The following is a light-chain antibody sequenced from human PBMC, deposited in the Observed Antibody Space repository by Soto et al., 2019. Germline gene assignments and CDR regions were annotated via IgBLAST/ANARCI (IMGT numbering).Light chain of an antibody. J-gene: IGLJ2*01. CDR2: DVS. V-gene: IGLV2-14*01. CDR3: SSYTSSSTLGHVV. CDR1: SSYVGGYNY. Sequence: QSALTQPASVSGSPGQSITISCTGTSSYVGGYNYVSWYQQHPGKAPKLMIYDVSNRPSGVSNRFSGSKSGNTASLTISGLQAEDEADYYCSSYTSSSTLGHVVFGGGTKLTVL.